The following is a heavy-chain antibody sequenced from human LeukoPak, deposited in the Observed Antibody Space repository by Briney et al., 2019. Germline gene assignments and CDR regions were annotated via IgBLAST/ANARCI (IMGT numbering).Heavy chain of an antibody. J-gene: IGHJ4*02. D-gene: IGHD4-23*01. V-gene: IGHV4-30-2*01. CDR2: IFHSGNT. CDR3: ARRHGGKGGFDY. Sequence: SQTLSPTCAVSGGSISNDGNSWGWIRQPPGKGLEWIGYIFHSGNTYYNPSLRGRVTVSVDRSMYQFSLKLTSVTAADSAMYFCARRHGGKGGFDYWGQGTLVTVSS. CDR1: GGSISNDGNS.